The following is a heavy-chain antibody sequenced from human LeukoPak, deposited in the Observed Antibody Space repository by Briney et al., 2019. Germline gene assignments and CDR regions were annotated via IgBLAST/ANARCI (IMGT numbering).Heavy chain of an antibody. Sequence: ASVKVSCKSSGYIFTDHFIHWVRQAPGQGLEWMGWINPNRGGTNNAQKCQGRVTMTGNTSIRTAYIELRRLRSDDTAVYYCARSYGSGRREVFDIWGQGTRVTVSS. CDR3: ARSYGSGRREVFDI. CDR2: INPNRGGT. J-gene: IGHJ3*02. CDR1: GYIFTDHF. V-gene: IGHV1-2*02. D-gene: IGHD3-10*01.